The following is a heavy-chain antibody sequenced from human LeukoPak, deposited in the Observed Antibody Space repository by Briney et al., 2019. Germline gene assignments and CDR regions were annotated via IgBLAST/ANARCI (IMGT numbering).Heavy chain of an antibody. V-gene: IGHV3-33*01. CDR1: GFTFSSYV. CDR2: IWYDGSNK. D-gene: IGHD3-10*01. CDR3: ARVLGSYYRTREDYGMDV. J-gene: IGHJ6*02. Sequence: PGGSLRLSCAASGFTFSSYVMHWVRQAPGKGLKWVSVIWYDGSNKNFADSVKGRFTISRDNSKNTLYLHMNSLRAEDTAVYYCARVLGSYYRTREDYGMDVWGQGTTVTVSS.